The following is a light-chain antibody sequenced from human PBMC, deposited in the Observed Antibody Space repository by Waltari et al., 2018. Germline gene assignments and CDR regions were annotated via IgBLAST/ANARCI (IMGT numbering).Light chain of an antibody. CDR2: DAS. J-gene: IGKJ4*01. CDR1: QGISSY. CDR3: QQLTSYPLT. V-gene: IGKV1-9*01. Sequence: NLPQSPSFLSEFGGNRFTITCRASQGISSYLAWYQQKPGKAPKLLTFDASTLQSGVPSRFSASGSGTEFTLTISSLQPEDSATYYCQQLTSYPLTFGGGTKVEI.